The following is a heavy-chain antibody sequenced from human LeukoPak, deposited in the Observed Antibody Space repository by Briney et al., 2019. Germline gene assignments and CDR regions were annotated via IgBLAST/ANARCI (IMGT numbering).Heavy chain of an antibody. Sequence: PSETLSLTCTVSGGSISSSSYYWGWIRQPPGKGLEWIGSIYYSGSTYYNPSLKSRVTISVDTSENQFSLKLSSVTAADTAVYYCARRAPRGAFDIWGQGTMVTVSS. J-gene: IGHJ3*02. V-gene: IGHV4-39*01. CDR1: GGSISSSSYY. CDR2: IYYSGST. CDR3: ARRAPRGAFDI.